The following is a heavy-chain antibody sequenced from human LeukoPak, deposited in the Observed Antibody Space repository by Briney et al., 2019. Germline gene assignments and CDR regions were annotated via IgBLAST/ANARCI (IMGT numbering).Heavy chain of an antibody. J-gene: IGHJ4*02. CDR2: ISGSGGST. CDR1: GFTFSSYA. D-gene: IGHD1-26*01. Sequence: GGSLRLSCAASGFTFSSYAMSWVRQALGKGLEWVSAISGSGGSTYYADSVKGRFTISRDNSKNTLYLQMSSLRAEDTAVYYCAKRLFSGSYPSYFDYWGQGTLVTVSS. V-gene: IGHV3-23*01. CDR3: AKRLFSGSYPSYFDY.